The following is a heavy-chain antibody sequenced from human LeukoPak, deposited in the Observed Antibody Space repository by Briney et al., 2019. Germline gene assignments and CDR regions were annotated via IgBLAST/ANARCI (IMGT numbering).Heavy chain of an antibody. Sequence: PGGSLRLSCAASGFTFSDHYMDWVRQAPGKGLEWVGRTRNKANSYTTEYAASVKGRFTISRDDSENSLYLQMNSLKTEDTAVYYCARDGEYSYAFDIWGQGTMVTVSS. CDR1: GFTFSDHY. CDR2: TRNKANSYTT. J-gene: IGHJ3*02. CDR3: ARDGEYSYAFDI. V-gene: IGHV3-72*01. D-gene: IGHD3-10*01.